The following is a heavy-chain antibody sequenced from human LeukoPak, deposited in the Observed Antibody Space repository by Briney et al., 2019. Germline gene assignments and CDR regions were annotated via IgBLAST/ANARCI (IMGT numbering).Heavy chain of an antibody. CDR2: ISYDGSNK. Sequence: GGSLRLSCAASGFTLRSYAMHWVRQAPGKGLEWVAVISYDGSNKYYADSVEGRFTISRDNSNNTLYLQMNSLRAEDTAVYYCARGVDILTGIDYWGQGTLVTVSS. CDR3: ARGVDILTGIDY. V-gene: IGHV3-30-3*01. CDR1: GFTLRSYA. J-gene: IGHJ4*02. D-gene: IGHD3-9*01.